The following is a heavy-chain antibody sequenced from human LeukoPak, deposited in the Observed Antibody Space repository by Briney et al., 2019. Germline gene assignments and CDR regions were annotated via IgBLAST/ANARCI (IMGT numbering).Heavy chain of an antibody. J-gene: IGHJ4*02. Sequence: PGESLRLPCAASGFTFRTYAMSWVRQAPGKGLEWVSSIRSSGDSTYYADSVKGRFTISKDNSRNTVFLQMKSLTAEDTAVYYCAKEVRESAWFYFDYWGQGTLATVSS. CDR3: AKEVRESAWFYFDY. D-gene: IGHD3-10*01. V-gene: IGHV3-23*01. CDR1: GFTFRTYA. CDR2: IRSSGDST.